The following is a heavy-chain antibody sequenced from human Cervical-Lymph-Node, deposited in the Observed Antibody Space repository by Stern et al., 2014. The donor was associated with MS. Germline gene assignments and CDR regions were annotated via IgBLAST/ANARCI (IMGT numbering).Heavy chain of an antibody. CDR3: ARGATQAFDP. J-gene: IGHJ5*02. CDR1: GGSISSYY. V-gene: IGHV4-59*01. Sequence: QLQLQGSGPGLVKPSETLSLTCTVSGGSISSYYWSWIRQPPGKGLEWIGYIYYSGSTNYNPSLKSRVTISVDTSKNQFSLKLSSVTAADTAVYYCARGATQAFDPWGQGTLVTVSS. CDR2: IYYSGST.